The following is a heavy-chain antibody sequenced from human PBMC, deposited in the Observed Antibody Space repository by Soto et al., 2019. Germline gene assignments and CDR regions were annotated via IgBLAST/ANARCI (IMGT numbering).Heavy chain of an antibody. CDR2: IYYSGST. CDR1: VGSISSGSYY. J-gene: IGHJ4*02. D-gene: IGHD3-10*01. Sequence: QVQLQESGPGPVKPSQTLSLTCTVSVGSISSGSYYWSWIRQYPGKGLEWMGYIYYSGSTYYNPSLKSRITISVDTSNKQFSLNLSSVTAADSAVYYCARGSWSFYCFDYWGQGTLVTVSS. V-gene: IGHV4-31*03. CDR3: ARGSWSFYCFDY.